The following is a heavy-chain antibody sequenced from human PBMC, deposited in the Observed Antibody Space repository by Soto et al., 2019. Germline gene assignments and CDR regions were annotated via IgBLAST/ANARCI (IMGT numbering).Heavy chain of an antibody. J-gene: IGHJ4*02. CDR2: ISSTSNNM. CDR3: ARDLASATGTFDY. Sequence: EVQLVESGGGLVKPGESLRLSCAGSGFTFSGYSMNWVRQALGKGLEWVSSISSTSNNMYYADSVKGRFTMSRDNAKNSLYLQMNSLRVDDTAVYYCARDLASATGTFDYWGQGTLVTVSS. D-gene: IGHD1-1*01. CDR1: GFTFSGYS. V-gene: IGHV3-21*02.